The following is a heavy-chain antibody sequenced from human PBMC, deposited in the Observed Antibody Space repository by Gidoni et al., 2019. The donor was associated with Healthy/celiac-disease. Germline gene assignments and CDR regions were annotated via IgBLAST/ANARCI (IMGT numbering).Heavy chain of an antibody. Sequence: QVQLQQWGAGLLKPPETLSLTCAVYGGSFSGSYWSWIRQPPGKGLEWIGEINHSGSTNYNPSLKSRVTISVDTSKNQFSLKLSSVTAADTAVYYCARGRNIGGLRWRRGDAFDIWGQGTMVTVSS. J-gene: IGHJ3*02. CDR2: INHSGST. CDR3: ARGRNIGGLRWRRGDAFDI. D-gene: IGHD4-17*01. V-gene: IGHV4-34*01. CDR1: GGSFSGSY.